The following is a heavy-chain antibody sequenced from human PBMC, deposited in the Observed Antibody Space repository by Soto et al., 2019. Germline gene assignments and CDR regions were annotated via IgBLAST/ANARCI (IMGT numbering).Heavy chain of an antibody. CDR2: IFYSGTA. Sequence: QVQLQEAGPGLVKPSQTLSLTCIVSGGSISSGNHFWSWIRQPPGKGLEWIGYIFYSGTAYYNSSLKSRVSISVDTSKNQFSLSLSSVTAADTAMYYCAREVITPVHQGADDAFDVWGQGTRVTVSS. V-gene: IGHV4-30-4*01. J-gene: IGHJ3*01. D-gene: IGHD2-21*01. CDR1: GGSISSGNHF. CDR3: AREVITPVHQGADDAFDV.